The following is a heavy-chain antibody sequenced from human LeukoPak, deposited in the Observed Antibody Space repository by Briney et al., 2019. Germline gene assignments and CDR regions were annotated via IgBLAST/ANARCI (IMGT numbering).Heavy chain of an antibody. CDR3: ASRMYSSGWYPLAD. J-gene: IGHJ4*02. CDR2: IYYSGST. CDR1: GGSISSSSYY. D-gene: IGHD6-19*01. Sequence: SETLSLTCTVSGGSISSSSYYWGWIRQPPGKGLEWIGTIYYSGSTYYNPSLKSRVTISVDTSKNHFSLKLSSVTAADTAVYYCASRMYSSGWYPLADWGQGTLVTVSS. V-gene: IGHV4-39*02.